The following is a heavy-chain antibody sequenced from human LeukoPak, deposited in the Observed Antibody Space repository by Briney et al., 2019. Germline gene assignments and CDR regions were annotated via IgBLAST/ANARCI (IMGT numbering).Heavy chain of an antibody. D-gene: IGHD2-15*01. J-gene: IGHJ5*02. CDR2: ISGSGGST. V-gene: IGHV3-23*01. Sequence: GGSLRLSCAASRFTFSSYAMSWVRQAPGKGLEWVSAISGSGGSTYYADSVKGRFTISRDNSKNSLYLQMNSLRVEDTAVYYCARAARDCSGDNCYSWFDPWGQGTLVTVSS. CDR1: RFTFSSYA. CDR3: ARAARDCSGDNCYSWFDP.